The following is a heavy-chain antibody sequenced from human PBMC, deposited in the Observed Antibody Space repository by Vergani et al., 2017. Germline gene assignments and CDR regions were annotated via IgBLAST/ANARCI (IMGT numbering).Heavy chain of an antibody. CDR1: GYTFTSYY. D-gene: IGHD6-13*01. J-gene: IGHJ4*02. CDR2: ISAYNGNT. V-gene: IGHV1-18*04. Sequence: QVQLVQSGAEVKKPGASVKVSCKASGYTFTSYYMHWVRQAPGQGLEWMGWISAYNGNTNYAQKLQGRVTMTTDTSTSTAYMELRSLRSDDTAVYYCARDEPFIAAAGTWVDYWGQGTLVTVSS. CDR3: ARDEPFIAAAGTWVDY.